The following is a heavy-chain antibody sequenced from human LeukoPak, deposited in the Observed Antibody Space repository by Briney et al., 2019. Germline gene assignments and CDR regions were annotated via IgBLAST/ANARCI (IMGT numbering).Heavy chain of an antibody. CDR2: IYHSGST. D-gene: IGHD3-10*01. V-gene: IGHV4-30-2*01. Sequence: SETLSLTCTVSGGSISSGGYYWSWIRQPPGKGLEWIGYIYHSGSTYYNPSLKSRVTISVDRSKNQFSLKLSSVTAADTAVYYCARDTLLWFGGNWFDPWGQGTLVTVSS. CDR1: GGSISSGGYY. CDR3: ARDTLLWFGGNWFDP. J-gene: IGHJ5*02.